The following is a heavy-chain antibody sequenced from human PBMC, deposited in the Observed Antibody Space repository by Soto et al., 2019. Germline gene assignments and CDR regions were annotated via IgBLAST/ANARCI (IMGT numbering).Heavy chain of an antibody. J-gene: IGHJ6*02. CDR1: GGTFSSYA. D-gene: IGHD3-10*01. CDR3: ARGSPRGDLHHYYGMDV. CDR2: IIPIFGTA. V-gene: IGHV1-69*12. Sequence: QVQLVQSGAEVKKPGSSVKVSCKASGGTFSSYAISWVRQAPGQGLEWMGGIIPIFGTANYAQKFQGRVTITADESPSTAYMELSSLRSEDTAVYYCARGSPRGDLHHYYGMDVWGQGTTVTVSS.